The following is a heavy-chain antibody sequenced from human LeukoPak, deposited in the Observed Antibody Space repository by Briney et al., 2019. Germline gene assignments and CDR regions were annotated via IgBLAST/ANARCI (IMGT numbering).Heavy chain of an antibody. CDR2: FYPGDSDT. J-gene: IGHJ3*02. V-gene: IGHV5-51*01. D-gene: IGHD1-1*01. Sequence: GESLKISCKGSGYRFTSYWIAWVRQMPGKGLEWMGIFYPGDSDTRYSPSFQGQVTISADRSISTASLQWSSLKASDTAMYYCARPDNLPNAFDIWGQGTMVTVSS. CDR3: ARPDNLPNAFDI. CDR1: GYRFTSYW.